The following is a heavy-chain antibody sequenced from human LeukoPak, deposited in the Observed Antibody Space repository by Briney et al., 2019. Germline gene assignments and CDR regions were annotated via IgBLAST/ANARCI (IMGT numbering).Heavy chain of an antibody. CDR2: IYHSGST. CDR3: ARYAILTGYTPADYGMDV. D-gene: IGHD3-9*01. Sequence: GSLRLSCAASGFTVSSNYMSWVRQAPGKGLEWIGEIYHSGSTNYNPSLKGRVTISVDTSKNQFSLKLSSVTAADTAVYYCARYAILTGYTPADYGMDVWGQGTTVTVSS. J-gene: IGHJ6*02. V-gene: IGHV4-4*02. CDR1: GFTVSSNY.